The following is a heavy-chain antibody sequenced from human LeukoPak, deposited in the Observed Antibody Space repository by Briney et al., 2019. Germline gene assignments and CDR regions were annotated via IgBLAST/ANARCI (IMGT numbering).Heavy chain of an antibody. V-gene: IGHV3-23*01. CDR2: ISGSGDRT. D-gene: IGHD3-16*02. J-gene: IGHJ6*03. Sequence: PGGSLRLSCAASGFTFDDYGMSWVRQAPGKGLEWVSGISGSGDRTYYADSVKGRFTISRDNSKNTLYLQMNSLRAEDTAVYYCAKVAGRAFGAVIASRARYYMDVWGKGTTVTVSS. CDR1: GFTFDDYG. CDR3: AKVAGRAFGAVIASRARYYMDV.